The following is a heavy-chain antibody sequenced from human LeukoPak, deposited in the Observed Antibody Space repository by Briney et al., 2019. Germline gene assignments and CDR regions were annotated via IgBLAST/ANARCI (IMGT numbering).Heavy chain of an antibody. CDR3: ARGFPTYYYDSSGYYRDY. CDR2: MNPNSGNT. V-gene: IGHV1-8*03. J-gene: IGHJ4*02. Sequence: ASVKVSCKASGYTFTSYDINWVRQATGQGLEWMGWMNPNSGNTGYAQKFQGRVTITGNTSISTAYMELSSLRSEDTAVYYCARGFPTYYYDSSGYYRDYWGQGTLVTVSS. CDR1: GYTFTSYD. D-gene: IGHD3-22*01.